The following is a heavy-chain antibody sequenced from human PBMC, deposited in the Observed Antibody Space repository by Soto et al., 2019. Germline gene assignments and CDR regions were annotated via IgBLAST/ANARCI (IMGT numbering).Heavy chain of an antibody. J-gene: IGHJ1*01. V-gene: IGHV4-34*01. Sequence: CVTRTVEDGNFRGYGCSRIRKKTGKGLEWIGEINHSGSTNYNPSLKSRVTISVDTSKNQFSLKLSSVTAADTAVYYCARTVYCSGGSCYSQHFQHWGQGTLVTVSS. D-gene: IGHD2-15*01. CDR1: DGNFRGYG. CDR3: ARTVYCSGGSCYSQHFQH. CDR2: INHSGST.